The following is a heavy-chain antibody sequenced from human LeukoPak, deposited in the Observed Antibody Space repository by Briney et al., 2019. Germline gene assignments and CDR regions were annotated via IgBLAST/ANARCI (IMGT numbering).Heavy chain of an antibody. Sequence: PSETLSLTCTVSGGSISSYYWSWIRQPPGKGLEWIGYIYYSGSTNYNPSLKSRVTISVDTSKNQFSLKLSSVTAADTAVYYCARVEGCSSTSCYAGDEYYFDYWGQGTLVTVSS. V-gene: IGHV4-59*01. CDR1: GGSISSYY. CDR3: ARVEGCSSTSCYAGDEYYFDY. D-gene: IGHD2-2*01. J-gene: IGHJ4*02. CDR2: IYYSGST.